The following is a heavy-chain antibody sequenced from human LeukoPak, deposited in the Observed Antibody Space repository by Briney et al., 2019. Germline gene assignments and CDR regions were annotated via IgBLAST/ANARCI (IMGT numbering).Heavy chain of an antibody. CDR2: IDHTGCT. Sequence: SETLSLTCTVSDDSITIYYWTWIRQPPGKGLEWIGYIDHTGCTNYNPSLNSRVTISRDTSKNHFSLELSSVTAADTAVYFCARGRVSSSGWYSTYYYYFYMDVWGKGTTVTVSS. D-gene: IGHD6-13*01. CDR3: ARGRVSSSGWYSTYYYYFYMDV. CDR1: DDSITIYY. J-gene: IGHJ6*03. V-gene: IGHV4-59*01.